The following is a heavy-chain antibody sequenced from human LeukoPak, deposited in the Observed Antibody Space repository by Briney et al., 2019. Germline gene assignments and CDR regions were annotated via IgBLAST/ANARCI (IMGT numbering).Heavy chain of an antibody. CDR1: GYTFTNYY. CDR3: ARAHYASSNIKVPFDV. V-gene: IGHV1-46*01. CDR2: IDPSAGST. J-gene: IGHJ6*04. D-gene: IGHD3-22*01. Sequence: ASVKVSCKASGYTFTNYYMHWVRQAPGQGLEWMGVIDPSAGSTTYAQKFQGRVTMTRDTATSTVYMELSSLRSDDTAVYYCARAHYASSNIKVPFDVWGKGTTVTVSS.